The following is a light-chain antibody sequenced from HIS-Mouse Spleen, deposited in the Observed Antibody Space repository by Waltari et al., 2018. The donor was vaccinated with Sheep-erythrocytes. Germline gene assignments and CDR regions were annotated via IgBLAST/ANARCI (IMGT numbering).Light chain of an antibody. J-gene: IGLJ3*02. CDR3: CSYAGSSTPWV. Sequence: QSALTQPASVSGSPGQSITISCTGTRSDVGSYTLVSWYQQHPGKAPKLMIYEGSNRPSGVSNRFSGSKSGNTASLTISGLQAEDEADYYCCSYAGSSTPWVFGGGTKLTVL. V-gene: IGLV2-23*01. CDR1: RSDVGSYTL. CDR2: EGS.